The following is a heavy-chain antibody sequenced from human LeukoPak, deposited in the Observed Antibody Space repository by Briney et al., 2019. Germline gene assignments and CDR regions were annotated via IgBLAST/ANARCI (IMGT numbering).Heavy chain of an antibody. Sequence: GGSLRLSCAASGFTFTSFTMHWVRQAPGKGLEWVALIWSDGSNSGYADSVKGRFTISRDNSKNTLYLQMNSLRAEDTAVYYCARGTPQRDGYTKEAFDIWGQGTMVTVSS. J-gene: IGHJ3*02. CDR3: ARGTPQRDGYTKEAFDI. D-gene: IGHD5-24*01. V-gene: IGHV3-33*01. CDR2: IWSDGSNS. CDR1: GFTFTSFT.